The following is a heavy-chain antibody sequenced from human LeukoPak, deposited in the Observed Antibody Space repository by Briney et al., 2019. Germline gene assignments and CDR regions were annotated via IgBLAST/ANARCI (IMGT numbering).Heavy chain of an antibody. CDR2: ISGSGGST. J-gene: IGHJ1*01. CDR1: GFTFSSYA. Sequence: GGSLRLSCAASGFTFSSYAMSWVRQAPGRGLEWVSTISGSGGSTYYADSVKGRFTISRDNSKNTLYLQMSSLRAEDTAVYYCARDHYDDYLGYFQHWGQGTLVTVSS. D-gene: IGHD4-17*01. CDR3: ARDHYDDYLGYFQH. V-gene: IGHV3-23*01.